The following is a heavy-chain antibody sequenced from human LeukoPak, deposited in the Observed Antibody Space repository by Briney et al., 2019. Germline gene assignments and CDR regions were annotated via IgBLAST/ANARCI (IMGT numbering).Heavy chain of an antibody. V-gene: IGHV3-66*01. CDR1: GFTVSSNY. Sequence: PGGSLRLSCAASGFTVSSNYMSWVRQAPGKGLEWVSVIYSGGSTYYADSVKGRFTISRDNSKNTLYLQMNSLRAEDTAVYYCARDFREYYYDSSGPFDYWGQGTLVTVSS. D-gene: IGHD3-22*01. CDR3: ARDFREYYYDSSGPFDY. J-gene: IGHJ4*02. CDR2: IYSGGST.